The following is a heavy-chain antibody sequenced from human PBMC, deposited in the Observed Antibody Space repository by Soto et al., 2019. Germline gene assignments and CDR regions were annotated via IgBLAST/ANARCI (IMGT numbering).Heavy chain of an antibody. J-gene: IGHJ3*02. D-gene: IGHD6-13*01. CDR3: ARAGIAAAGDAFDI. Sequence: ASVNVSCKASGGTFSSYAISWVRQAPGQGLEWMGGIIPIFGTANYAQKFQGRVTITADESTSTAYMELSSLRSEDTAVYYCARAGIAAAGDAFDIWGQGTMVTVSS. V-gene: IGHV1-69*13. CDR2: IIPIFGTA. CDR1: GGTFSSYA.